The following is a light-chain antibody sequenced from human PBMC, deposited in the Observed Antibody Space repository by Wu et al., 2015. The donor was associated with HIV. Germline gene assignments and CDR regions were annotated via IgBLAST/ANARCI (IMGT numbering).Light chain of an antibody. CDR3: HQFDNSPLT. V-gene: IGKV3D-15*02. J-gene: IGKJ4*01. CDR1: QSVSSY. Sequence: EIVMTQSPATLSVSPGERVTLSCRASQSVSSYLAWYQQKPGQPPRLLVFRASTRATEPTRTPDRFSGGGSGTNFTLTINKLEPEDFGLYICHQFDNSPLTFGRGTRVEI. CDR2: RAS.